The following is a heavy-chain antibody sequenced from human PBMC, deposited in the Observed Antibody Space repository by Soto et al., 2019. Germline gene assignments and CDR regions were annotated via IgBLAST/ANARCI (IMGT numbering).Heavy chain of an antibody. CDR1: GGSISSGGYY. J-gene: IGHJ3*02. CDR2: IYYSGST. D-gene: IGHD1-26*01. CDR3: AREGWELGGAFDI. V-gene: IGHV4-31*03. Sequence: SETLSLTCTVSGGSISSGGYYWSWIRKHPGKGLEWIGYIYYSGSTYYNPSLKSRVTISVDTSKNQFSLKLSSVTAADTAVYYCAREGWELGGAFDIWGQGTMVTVSS.